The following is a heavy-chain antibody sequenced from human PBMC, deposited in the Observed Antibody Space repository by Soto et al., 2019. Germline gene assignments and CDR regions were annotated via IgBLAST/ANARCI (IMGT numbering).Heavy chain of an antibody. CDR1: GFTFSSYA. CDR3: AKDELWFGESPRGWFDP. Sequence: EVQLLESGGGLVQPGGSLRLSCAASGFTFSSYAMSWVRQAPGKGLEWVSSISGSGNSTYYADSVKGRFTISRDNSRNTVYLQMNSPRAEDTAVYYCAKDELWFGESPRGWFDPWGQGALLTVSS. CDR2: ISGSGNST. V-gene: IGHV3-23*01. D-gene: IGHD3-10*01. J-gene: IGHJ5*02.